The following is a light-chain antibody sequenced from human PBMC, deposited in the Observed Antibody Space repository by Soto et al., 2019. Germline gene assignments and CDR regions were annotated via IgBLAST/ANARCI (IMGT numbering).Light chain of an antibody. CDR1: VLAKKY. J-gene: IGLJ2*01. CDR2: KDS. Sequence: SSELTQPSSVSVSPGQTARITCSGDVLAKKYARWFQQKPGQAPVLVIYKDSERPSGIPERFSGSSSGTTVTLTISGAQVEDEADYYCYSAADNALVFGGGTKLTVL. CDR3: YSAADNALV. V-gene: IGLV3-27*01.